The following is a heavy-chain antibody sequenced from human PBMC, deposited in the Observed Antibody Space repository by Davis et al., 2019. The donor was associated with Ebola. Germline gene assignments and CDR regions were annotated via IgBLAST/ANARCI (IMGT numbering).Heavy chain of an antibody. CDR3: ARREGFNYDSGVDF. CDR1: GGSFSGYY. CDR2: INHSGNT. V-gene: IGHV4-34*01. Sequence: SETLSLTCAVYGGSFSGYYWSWIRQPPGKGLEWIGEINHSGNTNYNPSLESRVTISADTSKNQFSLKVSSVTAADTALYYCARREGFNYDSGVDFWGQGTLVTVSS. D-gene: IGHD5-18*01. J-gene: IGHJ4*02.